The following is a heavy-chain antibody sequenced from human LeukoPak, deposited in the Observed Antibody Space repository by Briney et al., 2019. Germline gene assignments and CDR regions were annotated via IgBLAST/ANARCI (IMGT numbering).Heavy chain of an antibody. CDR1: GFTFSSYA. D-gene: IGHD6-19*01. CDR3: AKGFLGGTDQYFDS. CDR2: IGGGGPTT. J-gene: IGHJ4*02. V-gene: IGHV3-23*01. Sequence: GGSLRLSCAASGFTFSSYAMSWVRQAPAKGLEWVSTIGGGGPTTDYADSVKDRFTISRDNSKNTLYLQMNSLRAEDTAVYFCAKGFLGGTDQYFDSWGQGTLVTVSS.